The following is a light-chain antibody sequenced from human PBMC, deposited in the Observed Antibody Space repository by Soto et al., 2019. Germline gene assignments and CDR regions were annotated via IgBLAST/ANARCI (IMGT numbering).Light chain of an antibody. V-gene: IGKV3-15*01. J-gene: IGKJ1*01. CDR1: QSISDT. Sequence: EIVMTQSPVTLSVSPGGRATLSCRASQSISDTLAWYQQKPGQAPRLLIHGASTRAPGFPARFSGSGSGTDLNLTISTLEPEDFALYYCQQFHNWPRTFGQGTKVDIK. CDR2: GAS. CDR3: QQFHNWPRT.